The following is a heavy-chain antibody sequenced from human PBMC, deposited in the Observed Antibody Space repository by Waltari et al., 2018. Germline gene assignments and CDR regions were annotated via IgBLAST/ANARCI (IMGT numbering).Heavy chain of an antibody. CDR3: AKEMKSSGWYYFDY. V-gene: IGHV3-30*02. CDR2: IRYDGSNK. D-gene: IGHD6-19*01. Sequence: IRYDGSNKYYADSVKGRFTISRDNSKNTLYLQMNSLRAEDTAVYYCAKEMKSSGWYYFDYWGQGTLVTVSS. J-gene: IGHJ4*02.